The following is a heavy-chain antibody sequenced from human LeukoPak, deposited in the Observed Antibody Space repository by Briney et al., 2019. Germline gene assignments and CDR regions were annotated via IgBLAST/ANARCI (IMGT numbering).Heavy chain of an antibody. CDR1: GYSFVAYY. CDR2: IYPRDSNT. Sequence: GESLKISCKGSGYSFVAYYIAWVRQMPGKGLEWMGIIYPRDSNTRYSPSFQGQVTISADKSLNTAYLQWSSLKASDTAMYYFARHAESGSGTYYNVDYWGQGTLVTVSS. V-gene: IGHV5-51*01. J-gene: IGHJ4*02. CDR3: ARHAESGSGTYYNVDY. D-gene: IGHD3-10*01.